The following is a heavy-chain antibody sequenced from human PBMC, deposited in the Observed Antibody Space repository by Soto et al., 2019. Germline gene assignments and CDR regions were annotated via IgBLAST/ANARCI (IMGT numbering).Heavy chain of an antibody. D-gene: IGHD6-19*01. CDR1: GFTFSSYA. CDR3: AKGGIFAVRSGGNRLDP. V-gene: IGHV3-23*01. J-gene: IGHJ5*02. Sequence: GGSLRLSCAASGFTFSSYAMSWVRQAPGKGLEWVSAISGSGGSTYYANSVKGRFTISRDNSKNTLYLPMNSLRAEDTAVYYCAKGGIFAVRSGGNRLDPWGQGTLVTVSS. CDR2: ISGSGGST.